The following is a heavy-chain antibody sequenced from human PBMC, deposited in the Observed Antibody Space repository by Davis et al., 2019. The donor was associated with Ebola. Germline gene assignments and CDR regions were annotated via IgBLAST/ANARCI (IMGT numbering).Heavy chain of an antibody. V-gene: IGHV1-2*06. Sequence: ASVKVSCKASGYTFTSYAMHWVRQAPGQRLEWMGRINPNSGGTNYAQKFRGRVTMTRDTSTSTVYMELSSLRSEDTAVYYCARDRVFHWFDPWGQGTLVTVSS. CDR1: GYTFTSYA. CDR3: ARDRVFHWFDP. J-gene: IGHJ5*02. CDR2: INPNSGGT. D-gene: IGHD6-13*01.